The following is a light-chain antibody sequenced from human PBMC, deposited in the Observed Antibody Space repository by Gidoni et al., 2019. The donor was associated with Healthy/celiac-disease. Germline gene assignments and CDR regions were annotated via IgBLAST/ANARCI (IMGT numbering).Light chain of an antibody. CDR3: QQYYSTPHT. J-gene: IGKJ4*01. CDR1: HIVLYSSNNKNY. V-gene: IGKV4-1*01. CDR2: SAT. Sequence: VMTQSPDALAASMVGRATINCKSSHIVLYSSNNKNYLAWYQQQPQQPPQLLICSATTREAGVPDRCSGSGSGDDFTLTISSLHAEDVAVYYCQQYYSTPHTFGGGTKVEIK.